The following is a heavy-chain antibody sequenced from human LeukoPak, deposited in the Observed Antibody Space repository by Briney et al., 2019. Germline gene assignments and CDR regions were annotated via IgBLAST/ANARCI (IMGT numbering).Heavy chain of an antibody. CDR1: GYSISSGSY. Sequence: SETLSLTCTVSGYSISSGSYWGWIRQPPGKGLEWIGSIYHSGSTYYNPSLKSRVTISVDTSKNQFSLKLSSVTAADTAVYYCARIMTGSDYDSSGYYYFDYWGQGTLVTVSS. J-gene: IGHJ4*02. D-gene: IGHD3-22*01. V-gene: IGHV4-38-2*02. CDR3: ARIMTGSDYDSSGYYYFDY. CDR2: IYHSGST.